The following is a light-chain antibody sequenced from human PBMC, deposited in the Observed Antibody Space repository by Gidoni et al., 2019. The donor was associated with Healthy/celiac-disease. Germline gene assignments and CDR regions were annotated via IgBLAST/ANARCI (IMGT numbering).Light chain of an antibody. Sequence: QSALTQPASVSGSPGQSITISCTGTSSDVGGYNYVSWYPQHPGKAPKLMIYEVRNRPSGVSNRFSGSKSGNTASLTISGLQAEDEADYYCSSYTSSSTPFVFGTGTKVTVL. CDR2: EVR. CDR1: SSDVGGYNY. V-gene: IGLV2-14*01. CDR3: SSYTSSSTPFV. J-gene: IGLJ1*01.